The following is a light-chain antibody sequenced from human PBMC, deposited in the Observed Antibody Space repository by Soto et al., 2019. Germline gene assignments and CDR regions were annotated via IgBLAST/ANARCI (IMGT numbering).Light chain of an antibody. Sequence: DIQMTQSPSTLSASVGDRVTITCRASQNVNNWLAWYQQKPGQAPRLLIHKASTVETGVPSRFSGSGYGSEFTLIISSLQPDDSATYYCHQYNSYPRTFGQGTKVDIK. J-gene: IGKJ1*01. V-gene: IGKV1-5*03. CDR3: HQYNSYPRT. CDR1: QNVNNW. CDR2: KAS.